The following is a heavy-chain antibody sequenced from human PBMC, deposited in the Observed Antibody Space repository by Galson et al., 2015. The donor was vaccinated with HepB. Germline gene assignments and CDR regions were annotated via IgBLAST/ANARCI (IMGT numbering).Heavy chain of an antibody. V-gene: IGHV1-18*04. Sequence: SVKVSCKASGYTFTTNGISWVRQAPGQGLEWLGWISINSGNTNYAWRLLGRLTLTTDTSTSTAYMELRSLRSDDTAIYYCARDRSHSLDFWGQGTLVTVSS. D-gene: IGHD2-15*01. J-gene: IGHJ4*02. CDR3: ARDRSHSLDF. CDR1: GYTFTTNG. CDR2: ISINSGNT.